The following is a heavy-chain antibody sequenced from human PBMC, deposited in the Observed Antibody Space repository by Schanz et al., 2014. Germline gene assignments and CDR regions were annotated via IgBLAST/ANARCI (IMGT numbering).Heavy chain of an antibody. CDR1: GYTFTDYY. CDR2: IFLNDGGT. V-gene: IGHV1-46*01. D-gene: IGHD3-10*01. J-gene: IGHJ6*02. CDR3: ARAKRFGDMDV. Sequence: QVQLVQSGAEVKKPGASVKVSCKASGYTFTDYYMQWVRQAPGQGLEWLGTIFLNDGGTHSAEKFQGRIIMTRDTSTSTVYLDLSSLRSEDTAVYYCARAKRFGDMDVWGQGTTVTVSS.